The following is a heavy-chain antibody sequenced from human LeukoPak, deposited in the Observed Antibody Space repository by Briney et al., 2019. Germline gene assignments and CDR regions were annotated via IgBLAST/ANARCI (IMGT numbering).Heavy chain of an antibody. CDR2: ISAYNGNT. J-gene: IGHJ5*02. CDR1: GYTFTSYG. V-gene: IGHV1-18*01. CDR3: ARGLARKGGIAAAWVWFDP. D-gene: IGHD6-13*01. Sequence: GASVKVSCKASGYTFTSYGISWVRQAPGQGLEWMGWISAYNGNTNYAQKVQGRVTMTTDTSTSTAYMELRSLRSDDTAVYYCARGLARKGGIAAAWVWFDPWGQGTLVTVSS.